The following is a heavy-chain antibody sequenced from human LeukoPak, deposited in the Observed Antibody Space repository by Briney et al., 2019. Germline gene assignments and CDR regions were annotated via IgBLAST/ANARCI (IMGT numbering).Heavy chain of an antibody. CDR1: GVSINTGDDY. CDR2: ISYSGAS. D-gene: IGHD5-12*01. J-gene: IGHJ4*02. Sequence: PSETLSLTCTVSGVSINTGDDYWGWIRQTPGKGLEWIATISYSGASFYNPSLKSRVTISRDTSKNQFSLRLTSVSAADTAVYYCVRQYSKWGQGTLLTVSS. CDR3: VRQYSK. V-gene: IGHV4-39*01.